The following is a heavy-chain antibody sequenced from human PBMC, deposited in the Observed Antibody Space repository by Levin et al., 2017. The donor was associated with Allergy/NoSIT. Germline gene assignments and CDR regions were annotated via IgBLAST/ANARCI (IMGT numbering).Heavy chain of an antibody. J-gene: IGHJ6*02. D-gene: IGHD6-19*01. CDR3: AKDRGDIAVVGTASKHYYHGMDV. CDR1: GFSFNNYW. Sequence: GGSLRLSCAASGFSFNNYWMHWVRQAPGKGLVWVSRLNSDGSRTAYADSVKGRFTISRDNANNMLFLHMSSLKAEDTAIYYCAKDRGDIAVVGTASKHYYHGMDVWGQGTTVTVSS. V-gene: IGHV3-74*01. CDR2: LNSDGSRT.